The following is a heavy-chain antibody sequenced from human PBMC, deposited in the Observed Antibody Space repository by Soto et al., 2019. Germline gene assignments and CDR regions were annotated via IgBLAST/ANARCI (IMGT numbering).Heavy chain of an antibody. CDR2: IYYSGST. J-gene: IGHJ5*02. CDR1: GGSISSGGYY. V-gene: IGHV4-31*03. CDR3: ARDRCSGGSCYQKKLGWFDP. Sequence: SETLSLTCTVSGGSISSGGYYWSWIRQHPGKGLDWIGYIYYSGSTYYNPSLKGRVTISVDTSKNQFYLKLSSVTAADTAVYYCARDRCSGGSCYQKKLGWFDPWGQGTLVTVSS. D-gene: IGHD2-15*01.